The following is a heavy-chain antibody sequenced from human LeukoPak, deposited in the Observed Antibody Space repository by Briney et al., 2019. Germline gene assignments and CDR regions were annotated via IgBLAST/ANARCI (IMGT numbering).Heavy chain of an antibody. V-gene: IGHV4-39*07. CDR1: GGSISSSSYY. D-gene: IGHD6-19*01. CDR3: AITTGGWYPDP. Sequence: SETLSLTCTVSGGSISSSSYYWGWIRQPPGKGLEWIGEINHSGSTNYNPSLKSRVTISVDTSKNQFSLKLSSVTAADTAVYYCAITTGGWYPDPWGQGTLVTVSS. CDR2: INHSGST. J-gene: IGHJ5*02.